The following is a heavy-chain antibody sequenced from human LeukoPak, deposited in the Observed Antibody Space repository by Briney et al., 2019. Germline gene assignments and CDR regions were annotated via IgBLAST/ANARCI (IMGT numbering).Heavy chain of an antibody. Sequence: ASVKVSCKASGYTFTGYYMHWVRQAPGQGLEWMGIINPSGGSTSYAQKFQGRVTMTRDTSTSTVYMELSSLRSEDTAVYYCAREGYYDSSGNWFDPWGQGTLVTVSS. D-gene: IGHD3-22*01. CDR2: INPSGGST. CDR1: GYTFTGYY. J-gene: IGHJ5*02. V-gene: IGHV1-46*01. CDR3: AREGYYDSSGNWFDP.